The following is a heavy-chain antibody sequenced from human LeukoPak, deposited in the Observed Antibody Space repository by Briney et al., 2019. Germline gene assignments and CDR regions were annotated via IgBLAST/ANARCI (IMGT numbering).Heavy chain of an antibody. CDR3: ARTRNAHFHLYYYYYMDV. CDR2: IDWDDDK. J-gene: IGHJ6*03. CDR1: GFSLSTSGMC. D-gene: IGHD1-1*01. V-gene: IGHV2-70*11. Sequence: SGPALVKPTQTLTLTCTFSGFSLSTSGMCVSWIRQPPGKALEWLARIDWDDDKYYSTSLKTRLTISKDTSKNQVVLTMTNMDPVDTATYYCARTRNAHFHLYYYYYMDVWGKGTTVTVSS.